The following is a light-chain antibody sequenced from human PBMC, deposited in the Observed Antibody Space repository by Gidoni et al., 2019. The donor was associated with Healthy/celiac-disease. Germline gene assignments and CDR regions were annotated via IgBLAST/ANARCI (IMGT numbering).Light chain of an antibody. V-gene: IGKV3-15*01. CDR1: QSVSSN. Sequence: EIVMTQSPATLSVSPGERATLSCRASQSVSSNLAWYQQKPGQAPRLLIYGASTRATGIPARFSGSGSGTEFTLTISSLQSEDFAVYYCQQYNNWLRRFXPXTKVDIK. CDR2: GAS. CDR3: QQYNNWLRR. J-gene: IGKJ3*01.